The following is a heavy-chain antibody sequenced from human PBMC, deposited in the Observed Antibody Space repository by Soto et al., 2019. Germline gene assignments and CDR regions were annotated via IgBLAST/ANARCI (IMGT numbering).Heavy chain of an antibody. Sequence: QLQESGPGLVKPSETLSLTCTVSGGSISSSSYYWGWIRQPPGKGLEWIGSIYYSGSTYYNPSLKSRVTISVDTSKNQFSLKLSSVTAADTAVYYCARHSTGGYDFSRWFDPWGQGTLVTVSS. J-gene: IGHJ5*02. CDR2: IYYSGST. CDR3: ARHSTGGYDFSRWFDP. D-gene: IGHD5-12*01. V-gene: IGHV4-39*01. CDR1: GGSISSSSYY.